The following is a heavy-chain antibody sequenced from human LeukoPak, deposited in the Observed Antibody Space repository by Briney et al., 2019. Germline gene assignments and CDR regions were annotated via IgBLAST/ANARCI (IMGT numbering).Heavy chain of an antibody. V-gene: IGHV4-39*02. CDR1: GGSISSSSYY. CDR2: IYYSGAT. D-gene: IGHD4-17*01. Sequence: PSETLSLTCTVSGGSISSSSYYWGWIRQPPGKGLEWIGSIYYSGATYYKPSLKSRVTISLDTSKNHFSLHLSSVTAADTAVYYCARLTYGDYFNFDYWGQGTLVTVSS. J-gene: IGHJ4*02. CDR3: ARLTYGDYFNFDY.